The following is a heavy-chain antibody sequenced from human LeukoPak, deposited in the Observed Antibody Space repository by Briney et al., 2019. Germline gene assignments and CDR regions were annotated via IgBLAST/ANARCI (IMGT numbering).Heavy chain of an antibody. D-gene: IGHD2-15*01. Sequence: SVTVSCTASGGTFSSYAISWVRQAPGQGLEWMGGIIPIFGTANYAQKFQGRVTITADESTSTAYMELSSLRSEDTAVYYCARDYCSGGSCSDAFDIWGQGTMVTVSS. CDR2: IIPIFGTA. V-gene: IGHV1-69*13. CDR3: ARDYCSGGSCSDAFDI. J-gene: IGHJ3*02. CDR1: GGTFSSYA.